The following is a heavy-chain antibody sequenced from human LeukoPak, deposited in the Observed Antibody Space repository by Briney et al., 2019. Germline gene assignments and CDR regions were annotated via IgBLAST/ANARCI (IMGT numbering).Heavy chain of an antibody. Sequence: SETLSLTFAVYGGSFSGYYWSWIRQPPGKGLEWIGEINHSGSTNYNPSLKSRVTISVDTSKNQFSLKLSSVTAADTAVYYCARGGCSSTSCYTGGFDYWGQGTLVTVSS. V-gene: IGHV4-34*01. D-gene: IGHD2-2*02. CDR3: ARGGCSSTSCYTGGFDY. J-gene: IGHJ4*02. CDR2: INHSGST. CDR1: GGSFSGYY.